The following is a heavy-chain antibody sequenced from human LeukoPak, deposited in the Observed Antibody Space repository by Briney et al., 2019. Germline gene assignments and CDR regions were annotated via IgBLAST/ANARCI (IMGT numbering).Heavy chain of an antibody. V-gene: IGHV3-48*03. CDR2: ISSSGSSI. D-gene: IGHD3-16*02. Sequence: GRSLRLSCAASGFTFSSYEMNWVRQAPGKGLDWVSYISSSGSSIYYADSVKGRFTISRDNAKNSLYLQMNSLRAEDTAVYYCASPRDDYVWGSYRPLDYWGQGTLVTVSS. CDR3: ASPRDDYVWGSYRPLDY. CDR1: GFTFSSYE. J-gene: IGHJ4*02.